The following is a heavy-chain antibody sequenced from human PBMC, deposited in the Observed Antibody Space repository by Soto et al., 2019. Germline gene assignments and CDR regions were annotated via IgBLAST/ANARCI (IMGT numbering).Heavy chain of an antibody. CDR1: MDDVSTYSAV. Sequence: SQTLSLTCAISMDDVSTYSAVWSRIRQSPSRGLEWLGRPDYRDKWYNHYAASLTRRITITPDTSKNQCSLQLNSVTPDDTAVYFCARGSRMTTDSYFHYMDVWGKGTTVTVSS. CDR2: PDYRDKWYN. J-gene: IGHJ6*03. CDR3: ARGSRMTTDSYFHYMDV. D-gene: IGHD4-17*01. V-gene: IGHV6-1*01.